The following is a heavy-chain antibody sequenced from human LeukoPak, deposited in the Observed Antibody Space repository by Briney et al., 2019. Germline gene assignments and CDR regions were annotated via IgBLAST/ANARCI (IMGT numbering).Heavy chain of an antibody. Sequence: GGSLRLSXAASGFTFRSYSMNWVRQSPGKGLEWVSSISSSSYIYYADSVKGRFTISRDNAKNSLYLQMNSLRAEDTAVYYCARVGYSYGPTSYYYYMDVWGKGTTVTVSS. CDR1: GFTFRSYS. CDR2: ISSSSYI. J-gene: IGHJ6*03. CDR3: ARVGYSYGPTSYYYYMDV. D-gene: IGHD5-18*01. V-gene: IGHV3-21*01.